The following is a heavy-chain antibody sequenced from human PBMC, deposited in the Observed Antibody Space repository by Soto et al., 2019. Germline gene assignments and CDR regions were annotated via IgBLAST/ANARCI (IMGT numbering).Heavy chain of an antibody. CDR3: AREGDYYDSSTVVDY. J-gene: IGHJ4*02. CDR2: ISSSSSTI. V-gene: IGHV3-48*02. Sequence: PGGSLRLSCAASGFTFSSYSMNWVRQAPGKGLEWVSYISSSSSTIYYADSVKGRFTISRDNAKNSLYLQMNSLRDEDTAVYYCAREGDYYDSSTVVDYWGQGTLVTVSS. D-gene: IGHD3-22*01. CDR1: GFTFSSYS.